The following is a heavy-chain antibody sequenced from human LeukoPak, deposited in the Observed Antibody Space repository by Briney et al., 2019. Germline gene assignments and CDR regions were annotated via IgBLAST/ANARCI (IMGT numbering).Heavy chain of an antibody. J-gene: IGHJ5*02. Sequence: RAGESLKISCKGSGYSFTSYWIGWVRQMPGKGLEWMGIIYPGDSDTRYSPSFQGQVTISADKSISTAYLQWSSLKASDTAMYYCARLLPAAAKSSPVDPWGQGTLVTVSS. V-gene: IGHV5-51*01. CDR1: GYSFTSYW. D-gene: IGHD6-25*01. CDR3: ARLLPAAAKSSPVDP. CDR2: IYPGDSDT.